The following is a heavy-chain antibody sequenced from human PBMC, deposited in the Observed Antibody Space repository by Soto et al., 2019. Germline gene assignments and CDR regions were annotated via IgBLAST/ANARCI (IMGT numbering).Heavy chain of an antibody. D-gene: IGHD3-3*01. CDR3: ARGWRTGIYCCDS. CDR1: GASVYPYD. CDR2: IYHTDST. V-gene: IGHV4-38-2*02. Sequence: ECIPLVCNVSGASVYPYDGAWFRHPPAQGLEWIGSIYHTDSTYYYLSLKSRVTISADTSKNQLHLKLNSLTAADTALYYGARGWRTGIYCCDSRDKRPLRIVSS. J-gene: IGHJ4*02.